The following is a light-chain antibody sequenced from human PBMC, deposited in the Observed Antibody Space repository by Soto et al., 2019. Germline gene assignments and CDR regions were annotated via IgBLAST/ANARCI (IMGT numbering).Light chain of an antibody. Sequence: DIVMTQSPDSLAVSLGERATSNCKSSQSVLSSCNNKNYLAWFQHKPGQPAKQVIYWASTRESGVPDRFSGSESGTDFTLIIRSLQAEDVAVYYCQQYYSARITFGGETNVEIK. CDR2: WAS. CDR3: QQYYSARIT. CDR1: QSVLSSCNNKNY. J-gene: IGKJ4*02. V-gene: IGKV4-1*01.